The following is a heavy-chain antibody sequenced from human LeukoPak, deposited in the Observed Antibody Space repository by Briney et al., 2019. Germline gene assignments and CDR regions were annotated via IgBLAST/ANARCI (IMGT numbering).Heavy chain of an antibody. D-gene: IGHD3-10*01. CDR2: ISYDGDKT. J-gene: IGHJ6*02. Sequence: GRSLRLSCAASGFSFSEFGSHWVRQAPGKGLEWVAAISYDGDKTYYADSVKGRFTISRDNSKNTLYLQMNSLRGEDMAVYYCAKEQEAGSGTYFFYYGVDVWGQGTTVTVSS. CDR1: GFSFSEFG. CDR3: AKEQEAGSGTYFFYYGVDV. V-gene: IGHV3-30*18.